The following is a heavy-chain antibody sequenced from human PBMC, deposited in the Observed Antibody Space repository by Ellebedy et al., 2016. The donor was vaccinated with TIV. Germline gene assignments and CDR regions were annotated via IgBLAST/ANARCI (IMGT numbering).Heavy chain of an antibody. V-gene: IGHV4-59*01. CDR2: IYYIGST. CDR1: GGSISSYY. J-gene: IGHJ4*02. CDR3: ARGGRYYDSSGYYLDY. D-gene: IGHD3-22*01. Sequence: MPSETLSLTCTVSGGSISSYYWSWIRQPPGKGLEWIGYIYYIGSTNYNPSLKSRVTISVDTSKNQFSLKLSSVTAADTAVYYCARGGRYYDSSGYYLDYWGQGTLVTVSS.